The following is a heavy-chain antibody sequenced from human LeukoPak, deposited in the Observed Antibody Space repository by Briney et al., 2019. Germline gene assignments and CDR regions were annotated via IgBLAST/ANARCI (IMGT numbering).Heavy chain of an antibody. D-gene: IGHD3-22*01. CDR2: ISGSGGST. Sequence: GGSLRLSCAASGFTFSSYAMNWVRHAPGKGLEWVSCISGSGGSTYYADSVKGRFTISRDNSKNTLYLQMNSLRAEDTAVYYCAKRGYYYDSGTYYYFDYWGQGTLVSVSS. V-gene: IGHV3-23*01. CDR1: GFTFSSYA. CDR3: AKRGYYYDSGTYYYFDY. J-gene: IGHJ4*02.